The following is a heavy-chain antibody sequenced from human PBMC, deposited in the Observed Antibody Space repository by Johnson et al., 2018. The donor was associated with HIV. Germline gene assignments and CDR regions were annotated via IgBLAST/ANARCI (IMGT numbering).Heavy chain of an antibody. CDR3: ARERDYYDSGGYWVDAFDI. V-gene: IGHV3-20*04. CDR1: GFTFDDYG. Sequence: VQLVESGGGVVRPGGSLRLSCAASGFTFDDYGMTWVRQIPGKGLEWVSSIHWNGAGTGYADSVKGRFTISRDNSKNTLYLQMNSLRAEDTAVYYCARERDYYDSGGYWVDAFDIWGQGTMVTVSS. D-gene: IGHD3-22*01. J-gene: IGHJ3*02. CDR2: IHWNGAGT.